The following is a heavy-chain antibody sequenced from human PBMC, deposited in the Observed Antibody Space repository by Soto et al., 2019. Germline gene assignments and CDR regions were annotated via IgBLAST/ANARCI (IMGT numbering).Heavy chain of an antibody. V-gene: IGHV3-23*01. J-gene: IGHJ4*02. D-gene: IGHD3-3*01. CDR1: GFTFSSYA. CDR3: AKDREYDFWSGYYDFFDY. CDR2: ISGSGGST. Sequence: GGSLRLSCAASGFTFSSYAMSWVRQAPGKGLEWVSAISGSGGSTYYADSVKGRFTISRDNSKNTLYLQMNSLRAEDTAVYYCAKDREYDFWSGYYDFFDYWGQGTLVTVSS.